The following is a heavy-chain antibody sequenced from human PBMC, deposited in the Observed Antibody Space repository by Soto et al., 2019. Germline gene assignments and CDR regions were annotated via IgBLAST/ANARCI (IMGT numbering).Heavy chain of an antibody. V-gene: IGHV3-53*04. Sequence: EVQLVESGGGLVQPGGSLRLSCAASGFTVSSNYMSWVRQAPGKGLEGVSVIYSGGSTYYADSVKGRFTISRHNSKNTLYLQMNSLRAEDTAVYYCARVYGSGSYFTYYYYYYMDVWGKGTTVTVSS. CDR3: ARVYGSGSYFTYYYYYYMDV. CDR2: IYSGGST. J-gene: IGHJ6*03. CDR1: GFTVSSNY. D-gene: IGHD3-10*01.